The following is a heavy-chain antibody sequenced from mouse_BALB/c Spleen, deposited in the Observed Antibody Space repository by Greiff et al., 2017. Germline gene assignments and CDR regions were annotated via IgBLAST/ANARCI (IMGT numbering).Heavy chain of an antibody. V-gene: IGHV1S81*02. J-gene: IGHJ4*01. CDR1: GYTFTSYW. Sequence: QVQLQQPGAELVKPGASVKLSCKASGYTFTSYWMHWVKQRPGQGLEWIGEINPSNGRTNYNEKFKSKATLTVDKSSSTAYMQLSSLTSEDSAVYYCARSYYGYDMYYAMDYWGQGTSVTVSS. D-gene: IGHD2-9*01. CDR3: ARSYYGYDMYYAMDY. CDR2: INPSNGRT.